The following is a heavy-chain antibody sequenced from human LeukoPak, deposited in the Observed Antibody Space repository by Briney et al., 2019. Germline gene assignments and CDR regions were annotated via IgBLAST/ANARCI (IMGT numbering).Heavy chain of an antibody. J-gene: IGHJ5*02. D-gene: IGHD2-15*01. V-gene: IGHV3-30*04. CDR2: ISNDGSNK. CDR3: ARATGDCSGGTCYSELDL. Sequence: PGRSLRLSCAASGFTFSYYAMTWVRQAPGKGLEWVAVISNDGSNKNYAESVKGRFTISRDNSKNTLYLQMNSLRAEDTAVYYCARATGDCSGGTCYSELDLWGQGTLDTVSS. CDR1: GFTFSYYA.